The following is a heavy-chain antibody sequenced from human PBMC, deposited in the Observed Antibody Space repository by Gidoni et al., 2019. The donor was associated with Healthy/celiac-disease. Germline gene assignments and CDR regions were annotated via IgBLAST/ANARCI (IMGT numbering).Heavy chain of an antibody. CDR3: AADQLTIFGVVIKYYYYGMDV. Sequence: EVQLLESGGGLVQPGGSLRLSCAASGFTFSSYAMSWVRQAPGKGLEWVSAIRGSGGSTYYADSVKGRFTISRDNSKNTLYLQMNSLRAEDTAVYYCAADQLTIFGVVIKYYYYGMDVWGQGTTVTVSS. D-gene: IGHD3-3*01. V-gene: IGHV3-23*01. CDR2: IRGSGGST. J-gene: IGHJ6*02. CDR1: GFTFSSYA.